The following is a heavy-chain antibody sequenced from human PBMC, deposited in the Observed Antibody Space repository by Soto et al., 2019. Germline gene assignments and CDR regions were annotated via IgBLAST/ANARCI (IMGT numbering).Heavy chain of an antibody. V-gene: IGHV5-10-1*01. J-gene: IGHJ6*02. CDR3: ARHGYDFGSGYYDYYYGMDV. CDR2: IDPSDSYT. CDR1: GYSFTSYW. Sequence: GESLKISCKGSGYSFTSYWISWVRQMPGKGLEWMGRIDPSDSYTNYSPSFQGHVTISADKSISTAYLQWSSLKASDTAMYYCARHGYDFGSGYYDYYYGMDVWGQGTTVTVSS. D-gene: IGHD3-3*01.